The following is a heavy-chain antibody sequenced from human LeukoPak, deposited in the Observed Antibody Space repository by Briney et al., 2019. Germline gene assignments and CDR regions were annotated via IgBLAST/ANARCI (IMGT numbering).Heavy chain of an antibody. CDR3: AKGTELWSPTVVTPDFDY. CDR1: GFTFDDYA. Sequence: GRSLRLSCAASGFTFDDYAMHWVRQAPGKGLEWVSGISWNSGSIGYADSVKGRFTISRDNAKNSLYLQMNSLRAEDTALYYCAKGTELWSPTVVTPDFDYWGQGTLVTVSS. V-gene: IGHV3-9*01. CDR2: ISWNSGSI. J-gene: IGHJ4*02. D-gene: IGHD4-23*01.